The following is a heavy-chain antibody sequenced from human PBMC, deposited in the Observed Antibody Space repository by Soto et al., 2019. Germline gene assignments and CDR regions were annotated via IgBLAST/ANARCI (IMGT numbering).Heavy chain of an antibody. CDR3: ARDGLQPYYYDSSGYYLKGFDP. V-gene: IGHV4-61*01. D-gene: IGHD3-22*01. J-gene: IGHJ5*02. Sequence: PSETLSLTCTVSGGSVSSGSYYWSWIRQPPGKGLERIGYIYYSGSTNYNPSLKSRVTISVDTSKNQFSLKLSSVTAADTAVYYCARDGLQPYYYDSSGYYLKGFDPWGQGTLVTVSS. CDR1: GGSVSSGSYY. CDR2: IYYSGST.